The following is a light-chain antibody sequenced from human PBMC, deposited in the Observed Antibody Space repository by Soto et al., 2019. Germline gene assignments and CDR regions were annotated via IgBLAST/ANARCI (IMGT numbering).Light chain of an antibody. J-gene: IGKJ5*01. CDR2: DAS. CDR3: QQRSSWPPIA. Sequence: EIVLTHPPTSLALSPVERTTLSWRASQSIGNFLAWYQQKPGQPPRLLIFDASNRAAGVPARFSGSGSGTDFTRTIRILEPEYFAVYVRQQRSSWPPIALGQGTRREIK. CDR1: QSIGNF. V-gene: IGKV3-11*01.